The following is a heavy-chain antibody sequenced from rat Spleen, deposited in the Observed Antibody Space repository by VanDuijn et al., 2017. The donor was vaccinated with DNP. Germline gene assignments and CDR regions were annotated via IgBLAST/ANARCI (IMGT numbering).Heavy chain of an antibody. CDR1: RSTFSNYD. J-gene: IGHJ2*01. Sequence: EVQLVESGGGLVQPGRSLKLSCAASRSTFSNYDMARFRHPTTKGLEWVASINLSGDSSYYRASVKGRFTVSRDNAKSTLYLQMDSLRSEDTATYYCSRMIYGYSDYWGQGVMVTVSS. D-gene: IGHD1-9*01. V-gene: IGHV5-25*01. CDR2: INLSGDSS. CDR3: SRMIYGYSDY.